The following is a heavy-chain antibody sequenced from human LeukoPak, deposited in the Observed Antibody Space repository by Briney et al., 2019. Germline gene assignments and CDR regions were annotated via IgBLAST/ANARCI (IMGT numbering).Heavy chain of an antibody. CDR1: GGSNSSSSYY. D-gene: IGHD2-2*01. CDR3: ARQKGLYYFDY. J-gene: IGHJ4*02. Sequence: SETLTLTCTVSGGSNSSSSYYWGWIRQPPGKGLEWIGSIYYSGSTYYNPSLKSRVTISVDTSKNQFSLKLSSVTAADTAVYYCARQKGLYYFDYWGQGTLVTVSS. CDR2: IYYSGST. V-gene: IGHV4-39*01.